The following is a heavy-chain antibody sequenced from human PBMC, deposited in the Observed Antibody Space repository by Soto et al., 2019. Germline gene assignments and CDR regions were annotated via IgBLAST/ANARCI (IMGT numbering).Heavy chain of an antibody. V-gene: IGHV4-34*01. Sequence: QVQLQQWGAGLLKPPETLSLTCAVYGGSFSGNYLSWIRQPPGKGLEWIGEINHSGSTNYNPSLKSQVTISADTTKNQFSLKLISVTAADTAVYYCATGSWALRFDPWGRGTLVTVSS. CDR3: ATGSWALRFDP. CDR2: INHSGST. J-gene: IGHJ5*02. D-gene: IGHD3-16*01. CDR1: GGSFSGNY.